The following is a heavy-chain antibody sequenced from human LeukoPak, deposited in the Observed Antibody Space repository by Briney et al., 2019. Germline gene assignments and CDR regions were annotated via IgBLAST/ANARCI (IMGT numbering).Heavy chain of an antibody. J-gene: IGHJ4*02. D-gene: IGHD4-23*01. CDR1: GDSITYFY. Sequence: SETLSLTCSVSGDSITYFYWSWIRQAAGKGLEWIGRISSSGSTDYNASLKSRVTMSVDTSKNQLSLKVISVTAADTAVYYCARGVVASRGNDFDYWGQGTLVTVSS. CDR2: ISSSGST. CDR3: ARGVVASRGNDFDY. V-gene: IGHV4-4*07.